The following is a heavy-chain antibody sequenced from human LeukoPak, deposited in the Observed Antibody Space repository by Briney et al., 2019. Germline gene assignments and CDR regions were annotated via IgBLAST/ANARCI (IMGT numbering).Heavy chain of an antibody. Sequence: ASVKVSCKVSGYTLTELPMHWVRQAPGKGLEWMGGFDPEDGETIYAQKFQGRVTMTEDTSTDTAYMELSSLRSEDTAVYYCATSTYCGGDCYSHDAFDIWGQGTMDTVSS. V-gene: IGHV1-24*01. D-gene: IGHD2-21*01. CDR3: ATSTYCGGDCYSHDAFDI. CDR1: GYTLTELP. CDR2: FDPEDGET. J-gene: IGHJ3*02.